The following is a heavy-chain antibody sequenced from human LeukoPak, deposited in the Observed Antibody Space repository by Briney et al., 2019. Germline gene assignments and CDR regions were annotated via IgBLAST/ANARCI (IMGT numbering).Heavy chain of an antibody. V-gene: IGHV3-23*01. CDR2: IRDSGRST. Sequence: SGGSLRLSCAASGFTFSSYSMTWVRQAPGKGLEWVSAIRDSGRSTYYADSVKGRFTISRDNSKNTLYLQMNSLRAEGTAVYYCAKGPLIVVVVAATPFDYWGQGTLVTVSS. D-gene: IGHD2-15*01. CDR1: GFTFSSYS. CDR3: AKGPLIVVVVAATPFDY. J-gene: IGHJ4*02.